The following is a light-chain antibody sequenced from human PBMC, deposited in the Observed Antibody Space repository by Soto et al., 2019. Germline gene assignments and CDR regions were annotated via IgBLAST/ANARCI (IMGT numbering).Light chain of an antibody. J-gene: IGKJ1*01. CDR1: QTISSW. Sequence: TQSRSTLPVYVGERVALTCRASQTISSWLAWYQQKPGKAPKLLIYKASTLQSGVPSRFSGSGSGTEFTLTISSLQPDDFATYYCQHYNSYSEAFGQGTKV. CDR2: KAS. CDR3: QHYNSYSEA. V-gene: IGKV1-5*03.